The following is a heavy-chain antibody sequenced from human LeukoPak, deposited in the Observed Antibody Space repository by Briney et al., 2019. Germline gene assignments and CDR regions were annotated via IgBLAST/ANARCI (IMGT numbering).Heavy chain of an antibody. CDR2: FSRSGDTI. CDR3: ARIGDDY. V-gene: IGHV3-48*01. D-gene: IGHD3-10*01. J-gene: IGHJ4*02. CDR1: GFTLSSYG. Sequence: GGSLRLSCAASGFTLSSYGMHWARQAPGKGPEWLSYFSRSGDTIYYADSVKGRFTISRDNAKNSLYLQMNSLKVEDTAVYYCARIGDDYWGQGTLVTVSS.